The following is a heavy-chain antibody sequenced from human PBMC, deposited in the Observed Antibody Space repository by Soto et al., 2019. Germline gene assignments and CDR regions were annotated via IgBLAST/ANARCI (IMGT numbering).Heavy chain of an antibody. CDR1: GYTFTGYY. J-gene: IGHJ6*02. D-gene: IGHD2-2*01. V-gene: IGHV1-2*02. Sequence: QVKLVQSGAEVKTPGASVRVSCKASGYTFTGYYIHWVREAPGQGLEWMGWINPQTGGTSYGQKFQGRVTLSRDTSINTAYLELSRLRFDDAAVYFCARERYQVISDGMDVWGQGTTVTVSS. CDR3: ARERYQVISDGMDV. CDR2: INPQTGGT.